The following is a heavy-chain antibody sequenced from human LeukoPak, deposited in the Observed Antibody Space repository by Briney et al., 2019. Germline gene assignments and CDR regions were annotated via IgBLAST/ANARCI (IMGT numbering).Heavy chain of an antibody. Sequence: SVKVSCKASGGTFSSYAISWVRQAPGQGLEWMGGIIPIFGTANYAQKFQGRVTITADKSTSTAYMELSSLRSEDTAVYYCAGSVSGVVAAIYYYYYYMDVWGKGTTVTVSS. V-gene: IGHV1-69*06. CDR2: IIPIFGTA. D-gene: IGHD2-15*01. CDR1: GGTFSSYA. CDR3: AGSVSGVVAAIYYYYYYMDV. J-gene: IGHJ6*03.